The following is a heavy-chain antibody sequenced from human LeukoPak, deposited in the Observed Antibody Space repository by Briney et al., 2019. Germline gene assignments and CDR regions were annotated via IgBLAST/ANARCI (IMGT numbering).Heavy chain of an antibody. Sequence: QPGGSLRLSCAASGFTFSSYWMTWVRQAPGKGLVWVSRINSDGSSTSYADSVKGRFTISRDNAKNTLYLQMNSLRAEDTAVYYCARDGPPGYSYGPQLYWGQGTLVTVSS. D-gene: IGHD5-18*01. J-gene: IGHJ4*02. CDR2: INSDGSST. V-gene: IGHV3-74*01. CDR3: ARDGPPGYSYGPQLY. CDR1: GFTFSSYW.